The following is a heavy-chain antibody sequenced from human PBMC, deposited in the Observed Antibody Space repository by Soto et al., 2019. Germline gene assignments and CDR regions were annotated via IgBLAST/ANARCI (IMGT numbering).Heavy chain of an antibody. CDR1: GGTFSSYA. CDR3: ARDTETYYYGMDV. Sequence: SVKVSCKASGGTFSSYAISWVRQAPGQGLEWMGGIIPIFGTANYAQKFQGRVTITADESTSIAYMELSSLRSEDTAVYYCARDTETYYYGMDVWGQGTTVTVSS. D-gene: IGHD4-17*01. CDR2: IIPIFGTA. J-gene: IGHJ6*02. V-gene: IGHV1-69*13.